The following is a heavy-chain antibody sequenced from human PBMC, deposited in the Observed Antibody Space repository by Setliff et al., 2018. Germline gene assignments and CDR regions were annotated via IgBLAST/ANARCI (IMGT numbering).Heavy chain of an antibody. CDR3: SRGDCSGGPCDTDVYYHYMDV. Sequence: GGSLRLSCAASGFTFSNYWMSWVRQAPGKGLEWVANIKQDGSEKYYVDSVKGRFTISRDNAKNSLYLQMNSLRGEDTAVYYCSRGDCSGGPCDTDVYYHYMDVWGKGTTVTVSS. D-gene: IGHD2-15*01. CDR2: IKQDGSEK. CDR1: GFTFSNYW. V-gene: IGHV3-7*04. J-gene: IGHJ6*03.